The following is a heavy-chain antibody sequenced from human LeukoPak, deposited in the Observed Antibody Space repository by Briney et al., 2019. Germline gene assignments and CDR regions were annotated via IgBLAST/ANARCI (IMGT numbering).Heavy chain of an antibody. D-gene: IGHD6-13*01. CDR1: GFTFSSCG. V-gene: IGHV3-21*01. Sequence: GGSLRLSCAASGFTFSSCGFNWVRQAPGKGLEWVSSIGPTGTDRYYADSVRGRFTISRDNAKNSMYLQMNSLRAEDTAVYYCARDYAWANSWGIAAAGYAGDWFDPWGQGTLVTVSS. CDR3: ARDYAWANSWGIAAAGYAGDWFDP. CDR2: IGPTGTDR. J-gene: IGHJ5*02.